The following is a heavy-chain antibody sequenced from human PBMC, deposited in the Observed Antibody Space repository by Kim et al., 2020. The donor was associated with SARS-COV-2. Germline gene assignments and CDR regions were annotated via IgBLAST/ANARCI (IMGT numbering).Heavy chain of an antibody. CDR3: GRDLHRECTGTDRYY. CDR2: INPSGGST. Sequence: ASVKVSCKASGYRFTSYFMHWVRQAPGQGLEWMGIINPSGGSTTYAQKYQGRVTMTRDTAKSTVYMDLSSLRSEDTAGYYRGRDLHRECTGTDRYY. J-gene: IGHJ6*03. CDR1: GYRFTSYF. V-gene: IGHV1-46*01. D-gene: IGHD3-10*02.